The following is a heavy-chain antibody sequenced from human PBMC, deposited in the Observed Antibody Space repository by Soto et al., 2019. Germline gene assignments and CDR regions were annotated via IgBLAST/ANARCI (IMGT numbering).Heavy chain of an antibody. CDR1: GLLLSNAW. V-gene: IGHV3-15*07. Sequence: EVQLVQSGGGLVKPGESLRLPCVGHGLLLSNAWMHWVRQAPGRGLEGVGRIKSEPHGGTTDHSAPVRGRFTISRDASENTLYLQMNSLKTEYTAVYYCTTGITADQYWGQGALVTVSS. CDR3: TTGITADQY. D-gene: IGHD6-13*01. CDR2: IKSEPHGGTT. J-gene: IGHJ4*02.